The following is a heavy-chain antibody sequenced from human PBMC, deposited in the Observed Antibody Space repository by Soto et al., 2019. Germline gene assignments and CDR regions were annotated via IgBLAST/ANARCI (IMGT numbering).Heavy chain of an antibody. D-gene: IGHD3-16*02. CDR3: ARDIPERWDLGELSLVDY. CDR2: IWYDGSNK. Sequence: GGSLRLSCAASGFTFSSYGMHWVRQAPGKGLEWVAVIWYDGSNKYYADSVKGRFTISRDNSKNTLYLQMNSLRAEDTAVYYCARDIPERWDLGELSLVDYWGQGTLVTVSS. CDR1: GFTFSSYG. V-gene: IGHV3-33*01. J-gene: IGHJ4*02.